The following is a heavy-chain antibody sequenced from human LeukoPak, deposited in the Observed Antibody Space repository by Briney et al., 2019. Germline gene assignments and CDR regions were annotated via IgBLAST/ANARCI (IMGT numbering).Heavy chain of an antibody. Sequence: SETLSLTCTVSGGPISSYYWSWIRQPPGKGLEWIGYIYYSGSTNYNPSLKSRVTISVDTSKNQFSLKLSSVTAADTAVYYCARGSSYYDFWSGYYTDDYYYYYMDVWGKGTTVTVSS. V-gene: IGHV4-59*01. CDR3: ARGSSYYDFWSGYYTDDYYYYYMDV. D-gene: IGHD3-3*01. J-gene: IGHJ6*03. CDR2: IYYSGST. CDR1: GGPISSYY.